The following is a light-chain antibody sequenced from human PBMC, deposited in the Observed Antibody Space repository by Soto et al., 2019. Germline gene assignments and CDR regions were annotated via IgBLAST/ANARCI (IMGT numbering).Light chain of an antibody. V-gene: IGKV1-9*01. CDR2: GAS. J-gene: IGKJ5*01. Sequence: DIHLTQSPSFLSASVGDRVTITCRASQGIFNYLAWYQQKPGKXXEXXISGASTLQSGVPSRFSGSGFGKEGTIKITSLQPEDCATYFCQQLNNYPPTFGQGTRLEIK. CDR1: QGIFNY. CDR3: QQLNNYPPT.